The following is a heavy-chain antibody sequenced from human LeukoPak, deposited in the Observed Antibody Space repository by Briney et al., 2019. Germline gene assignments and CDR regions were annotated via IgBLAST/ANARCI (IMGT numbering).Heavy chain of an antibody. CDR1: GFTLDDYA. V-gene: IGHV3-43D*04. J-gene: IGHJ6*03. CDR2: ISLVGGST. CDR3: AQDSGSGYEPPGGYMDV. D-gene: IGHD6-25*01. Sequence: QSGGSLRLSCAASGFTLDDYAMHGVRQAPGKGLEWVSLISLVGGSTYYTDSVKGRFTISRDNSKSTLYLQMSSLRAEDTALYYCAQDSGSGYEPPGGYMDVWGKGTTVTVSS.